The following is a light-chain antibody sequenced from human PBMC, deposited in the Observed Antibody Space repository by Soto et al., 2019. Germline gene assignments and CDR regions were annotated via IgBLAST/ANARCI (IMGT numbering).Light chain of an antibody. J-gene: IGKJ4*01. CDR2: ATS. V-gene: IGKV1-27*01. Sequence: DVQMTQSPSSLSAFVGDRVTITCRASQGIAPYLAWFQQKPGKVPKLLIYATSTLQSGVPSRFSGSGSGTDFTLTIRSLQPEEVATYYCQKYNTAPLTFGGGTKVEIK. CDR1: QGIAPY. CDR3: QKYNTAPLT.